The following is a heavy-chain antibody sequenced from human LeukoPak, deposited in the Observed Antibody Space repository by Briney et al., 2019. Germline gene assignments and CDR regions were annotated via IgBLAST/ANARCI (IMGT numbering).Heavy chain of an antibody. Sequence: GGSLRLSCAASGFTFSSYAMSWVRQAPGKGLEWVSATSGSGGSTYYADSVKGRFTISRDNSKNTLYLQMSSLRAEDTAVYYCAKAPTTFDYFDYWGQGTLVTVSS. CDR2: TSGSGGST. J-gene: IGHJ4*02. D-gene: IGHD5-12*01. CDR1: GFTFSSYA. CDR3: AKAPTTFDYFDY. V-gene: IGHV3-23*01.